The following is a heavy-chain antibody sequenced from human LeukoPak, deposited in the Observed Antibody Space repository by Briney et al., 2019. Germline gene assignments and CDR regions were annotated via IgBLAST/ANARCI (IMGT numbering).Heavy chain of an antibody. J-gene: IGHJ6*03. CDR3: ARVLGNFSGWYWDYYYYMDV. Sequence: GASVKVSCKASGYTFTSYDINWVRQATGQGREWMGWINPNSGNTGYAQKFQGRVTMTRNTSISTAYMELSSLRSEDTAVYYCARVLGNFSGWYWDYYYYMDVWGKGTTVTISS. CDR2: INPNSGNT. CDR1: GYTFTSYD. V-gene: IGHV1-8*01. D-gene: IGHD6-19*01.